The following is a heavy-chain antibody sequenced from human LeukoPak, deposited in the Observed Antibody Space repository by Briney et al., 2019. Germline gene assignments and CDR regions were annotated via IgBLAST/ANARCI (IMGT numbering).Heavy chain of an antibody. Sequence: SQTLSLTCTVSGGSISSGDYYWSWIRQPPGKGLEWIGYIYYSGSTYYNPSLKSRVTLSVDTSKNQFSLKLSSVTAADTAVYYCARLGVVPAAIAYYFDYWGQGTLVTVSS. CDR1: GGSISSGDYY. CDR3: ARLGVVPAAIAYYFDY. D-gene: IGHD2-2*01. CDR2: IYYSGST. J-gene: IGHJ4*02. V-gene: IGHV4-30-4*08.